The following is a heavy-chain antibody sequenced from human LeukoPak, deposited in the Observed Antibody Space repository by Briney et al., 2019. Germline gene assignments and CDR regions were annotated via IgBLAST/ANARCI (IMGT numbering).Heavy chain of an antibody. Sequence: SETLSLTCTVSGGSISSSSCYWGWIRQHPGKGLEWIGYVYYSGSTYYNPSLKSRLTISLDTSKNQFSLKLSSVTAADTAVYYCARGGVDSSSSGGDYYYYMDVWGKGTTVTVSS. J-gene: IGHJ6*03. CDR2: VYYSGST. CDR1: GGSISSSSCY. CDR3: ARGGVDSSSSGGDYYYYMDV. D-gene: IGHD6-6*01. V-gene: IGHV4-31*03.